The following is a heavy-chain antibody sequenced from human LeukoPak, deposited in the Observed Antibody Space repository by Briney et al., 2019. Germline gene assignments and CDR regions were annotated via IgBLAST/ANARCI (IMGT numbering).Heavy chain of an antibody. Sequence: PGRSLRLSCAASGFTFSSYGMHWVRQAPGKGLEWVAVISYDGSNKYYADSVKGRFTISRDNSKNTLYLQMNSLRAEDTAVYYCTSWTTRGAFDIWGQGTMVTVSS. CDR3: TSWTTRGAFDI. CDR2: ISYDGSNK. CDR1: GFTFSSYG. J-gene: IGHJ3*02. D-gene: IGHD3/OR15-3a*01. V-gene: IGHV3-30*19.